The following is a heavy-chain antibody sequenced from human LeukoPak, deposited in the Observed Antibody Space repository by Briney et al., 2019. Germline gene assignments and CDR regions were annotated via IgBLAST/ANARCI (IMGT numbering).Heavy chain of an antibody. Sequence: GGSLRLSCAASGYTFSRNSMNWVRQAPGKGLEWVSSISSSSDYIYYADSVKGRFTISRGNAKNSLYLQMNSLRAEDTAVYYCARGSSGSYYEAYFDYWGQGTLVTVSS. D-gene: IGHD1-26*01. J-gene: IGHJ4*02. V-gene: IGHV3-21*04. CDR2: ISSSSDYI. CDR3: ARGSSGSYYEAYFDY. CDR1: GYTFSRNS.